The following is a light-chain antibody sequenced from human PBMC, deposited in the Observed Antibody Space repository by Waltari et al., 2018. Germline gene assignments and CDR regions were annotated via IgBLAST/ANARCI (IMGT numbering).Light chain of an antibody. J-gene: IGLJ3*02. V-gene: IGLV1-44*01. Sequence: QSVLTQPPSASGTPGQTVTISCSGGDFNIARNSVNWYQKFPGAAPKLLIFRNNQRPSGFPYRFSGSKSGTSASLAISVLQSEDESDYFCAAWDDSRNGWVFGEGTRVAVL. CDR2: RNN. CDR1: DFNIARNS. CDR3: AAWDDSRNGWV.